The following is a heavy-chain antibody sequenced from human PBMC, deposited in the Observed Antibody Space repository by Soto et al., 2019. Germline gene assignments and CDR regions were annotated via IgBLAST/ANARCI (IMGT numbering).Heavy chain of an antibody. CDR2: INSDGSST. J-gene: IGHJ6*02. CDR3: ARGDREDILVVVGDRQGEYGIDI. D-gene: IGHD2-15*01. CDR1: GFTFSSYW. Sequence: GGSLRLSCAASGFTFSSYWMHWVRQAPGKGLVWVSRINSDGSSTSYADSVKGRFTISRDNAKNTLYLHMNSLRAEDTAVYYCARGDREDILVVVGDRQGEYGIDIWGQGTTVTVSS. V-gene: IGHV3-74*01.